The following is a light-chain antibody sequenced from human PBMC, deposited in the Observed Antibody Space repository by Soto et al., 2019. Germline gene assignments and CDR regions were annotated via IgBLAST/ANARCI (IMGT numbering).Light chain of an antibody. CDR1: QSVSSH. CDR2: AAS. V-gene: IGKV1-39*01. J-gene: IGKJ4*01. CDR3: QHSHSTPLT. Sequence: IQMTQSPSSLSASLVDRVAITCRASQSVSSHLNWYQQKPGKAPKLLIYAASSLQSGVPSRFSGSGSGTDFTLTISTLQPEDFATYSCQHSHSTPLTFGGGTKVDI.